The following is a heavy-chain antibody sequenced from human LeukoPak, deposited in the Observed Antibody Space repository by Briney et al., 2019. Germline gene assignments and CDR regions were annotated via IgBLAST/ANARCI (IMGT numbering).Heavy chain of an antibody. CDR1: GFTFSSYW. D-gene: IGHD3-10*01. CDR3: ARESNHYYGSGNIWGGFDY. J-gene: IGHJ4*02. Sequence: AGGSLRLSCAASGFTFSSYWMSWVRQAPGKGLEWVANIKQDGSEKYYVDSVKGRFTISRDNSKNTLYLQMNSLRAEDTAVYYCARESNHYYGSGNIWGGFDYWGQGTLVTVSS. V-gene: IGHV3-7*01. CDR2: IKQDGSEK.